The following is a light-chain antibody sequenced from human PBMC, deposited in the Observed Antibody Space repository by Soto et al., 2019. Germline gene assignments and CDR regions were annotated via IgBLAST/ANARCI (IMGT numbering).Light chain of an antibody. J-gene: IGKJ5*01. CDR2: GAS. Sequence: DIQMTQSPASLSASVGDRVTITCRASQSIGNYLNGYLQKPWKAPKLLIYGASTWKRWVPSRFIGIGSGKDFPTAISSFEPEDFASYCCRESYRVPRTVGQGPRLDIK. CDR1: QSIGNY. V-gene: IGKV1-39*01. CDR3: RESYRVPRT.